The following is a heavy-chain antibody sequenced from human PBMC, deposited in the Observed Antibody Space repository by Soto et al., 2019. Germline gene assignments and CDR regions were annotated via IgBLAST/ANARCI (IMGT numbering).Heavy chain of an antibody. CDR2: ISYDGSNK. V-gene: IGHV3-30-3*01. Sequence: QVQLVESGGGVVQPGRSLRLSCAASGFTFSSYAMHWVRQAPGKGLEWVAVISYDGSNKYYADSVKGRFTISRDNSKNTLYLRMNSLRAEDTAVYYCARDSRDGYNDPHHWGQGTLVTVSS. J-gene: IGHJ5*02. CDR3: ARDSRDGYNDPHH. D-gene: IGHD5-12*01. CDR1: GFTFSSYA.